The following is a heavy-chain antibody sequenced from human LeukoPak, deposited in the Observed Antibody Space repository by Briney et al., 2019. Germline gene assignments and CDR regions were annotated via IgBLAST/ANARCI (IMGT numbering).Heavy chain of an antibody. J-gene: IGHJ4*02. CDR1: GFTFDDCG. V-gene: IGHV3-20*04. D-gene: IGHD5-12*01. CDR3: ARRIVATIKGRGYYFDY. CDR2: INWNGGST. Sequence: GGSLRLSCAASGFTFDDCGMSWVRQAPGKGLEWVSGINWNGGSTGYADSVKGRFTISRDNAKNSLYLQMNSLRAEDTALYYCARRIVATIKGRGYYFDYWGQGTLVTVSP.